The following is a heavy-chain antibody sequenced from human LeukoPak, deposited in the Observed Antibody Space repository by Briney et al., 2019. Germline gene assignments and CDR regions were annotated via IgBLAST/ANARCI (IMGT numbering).Heavy chain of an antibody. V-gene: IGHV3-74*01. J-gene: IGHJ4*02. CDR2: INSDGSST. Sequence: PGGSLRLSCAASGFTFSSYWMHWVRQAPGKGLVWVSRINSDGSSTSYADSVKGRFTISRDNAQNSLYLQMNSLRAEDTAVYYCARGYSSGRSAVDYWGQGTLVTVSS. D-gene: IGHD6-19*01. CDR3: ARGYSSGRSAVDY. CDR1: GFTFSSYW.